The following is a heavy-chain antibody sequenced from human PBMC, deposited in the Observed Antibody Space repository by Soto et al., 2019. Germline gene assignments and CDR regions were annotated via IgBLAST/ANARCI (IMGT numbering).Heavy chain of an antibody. CDR2: VNPTGGST. CDR3: ARHLAAGDS. D-gene: IGHD6-25*01. V-gene: IGHV1-46*03. J-gene: IGHJ4*02. CDR1: GYTFTSYY. Sequence: QVQLVQSGAEVKKPGASVRVSCKASGYTFTSYYIHWVRQAPGQGLEWMAIVNPTGGSTNYAQKFQGRVPVTFDTSTSTVFMALNSLRYEDTAVYYCARHLAAGDSWGQGTLVTVSS.